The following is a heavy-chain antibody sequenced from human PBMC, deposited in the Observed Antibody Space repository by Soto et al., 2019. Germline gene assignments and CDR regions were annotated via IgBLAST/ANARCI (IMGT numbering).Heavy chain of an antibody. CDR1: GFTLSNGW. V-gene: IGHV3-74*01. J-gene: IGHJ1*01. Sequence: EVQLVESGGGLVQPGGSLRLSCAASGFTLSNGWAHWVRQPPGKGPVWVSRIKSDGSVTNYADSVKGRFTISRDDATNPRYLQMNSLTAEDTALYYCLVYNNGWTGGQGTLVTVSS. CDR3: LVYNNGWT. D-gene: IGHD6-19*01. CDR2: IKSDGSVT.